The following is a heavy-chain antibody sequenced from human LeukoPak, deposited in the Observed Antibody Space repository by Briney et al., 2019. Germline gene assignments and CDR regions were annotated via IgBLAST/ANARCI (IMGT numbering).Heavy chain of an antibody. V-gene: IGHV3-30*03. CDR3: VRDPPRDTAMVWKY. D-gene: IGHD5-18*01. Sequence: GSLRLSCATSGFTFGTYGMHWVRQAPGKGPEWVAVISYDGRSKFYVDSVKGRFTISRDNSENTLYLQMNSLRTEDTAVYYCVRDPPRDTAMVWKYWGQGTLVTVSS. J-gene: IGHJ4*02. CDR1: GFTFGTYG. CDR2: ISYDGRSK.